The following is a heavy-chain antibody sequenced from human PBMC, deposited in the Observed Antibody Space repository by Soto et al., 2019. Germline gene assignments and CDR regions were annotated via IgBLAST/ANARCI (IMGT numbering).Heavy chain of an antibody. D-gene: IGHD3-10*01. CDR1: GFSFSSFA. J-gene: IGHJ4*02. CDR3: AKGAAHYASGSYPDY. CDR2: LSRSGDST. Sequence: EVQLLESGGGLVQPGGSLRLSCAASGFSFSSFAMTWVRQAPGKGLEWVSGLSRSGDSTYHADSVKGRFTISRDNSKTRLYLQMNSLRAEDTALYYCAKGAAHYASGSYPDYWGQGTLVTVSS. V-gene: IGHV3-23*01.